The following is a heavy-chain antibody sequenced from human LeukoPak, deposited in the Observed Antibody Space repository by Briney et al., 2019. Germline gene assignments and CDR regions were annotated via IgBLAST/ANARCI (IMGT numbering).Heavy chain of an antibody. CDR3: ARLHSSSLGDAFDI. Sequence: ASVKVSCKASGYTFTSYDINWVRQATGQGLEWMGWMNPNSGNTGYAQKFQGRVTMTRNTSISTAYMELSSLRSEDTAVYYCARLHSSSLGDAFDIWGQGTMVTVSS. CDR1: GYTFTSYD. D-gene: IGHD6-13*01. CDR2: MNPNSGNT. V-gene: IGHV1-8*01. J-gene: IGHJ3*02.